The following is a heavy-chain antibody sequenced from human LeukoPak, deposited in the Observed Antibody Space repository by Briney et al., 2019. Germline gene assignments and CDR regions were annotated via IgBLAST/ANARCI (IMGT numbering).Heavy chain of an antibody. CDR3: ARGHYGMDV. V-gene: IGHV3-7*05. CDR1: GFTFDDYG. Sequence: GGSLRLSCAASGFTFDDYGMSWVRQAPGKGLEWVANINQDGSEKYYVDSVEGRFTIFRDNAKNSLYPQMNSLRAEDTAVYYCARGHYGMDVWGQGTTVTVS. CDR2: INQDGSEK. J-gene: IGHJ6*02.